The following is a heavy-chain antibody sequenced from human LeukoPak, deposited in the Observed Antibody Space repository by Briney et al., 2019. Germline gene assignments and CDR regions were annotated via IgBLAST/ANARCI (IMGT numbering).Heavy chain of an antibody. D-gene: IGHD3-3*01. Sequence: PGGSLRLSCAASGFTFSSYDIPWVRQATGKGLEWVSAIGTAGDTYYPGSVKGRFTISRENAKNSLYLQMNSLRAGDTAVYYCARGYYDFWSGYRWFDPWGQGTLVTVSS. V-gene: IGHV3-13*01. CDR2: IGTAGDT. J-gene: IGHJ5*02. CDR1: GFTFSSYD. CDR3: ARGYYDFWSGYRWFDP.